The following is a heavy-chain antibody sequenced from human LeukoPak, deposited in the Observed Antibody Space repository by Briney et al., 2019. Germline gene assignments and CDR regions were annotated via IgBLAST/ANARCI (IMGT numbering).Heavy chain of an antibody. V-gene: IGHV3-30*02. D-gene: IGHD2-2*01. CDR1: GFTFSSYG. Sequence: GGSLRLSCAASGFTFSSYGMHWVRQAPGKGLEWVAFIRYDGSNKYYADSVKGRFTISRDNSKNTLYLQMNSLRAEDTAVYYCAKIEAGYCSSTSCYTGDYWGQGTLVTVSS. J-gene: IGHJ4*02. CDR2: IRYDGSNK. CDR3: AKIEAGYCSSTSCYTGDY.